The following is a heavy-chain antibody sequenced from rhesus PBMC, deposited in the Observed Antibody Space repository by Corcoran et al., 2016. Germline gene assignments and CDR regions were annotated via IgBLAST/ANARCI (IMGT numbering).Heavy chain of an antibody. CDR3: TGSKAY. CDR2: ISSTCKTK. CDR1: GFSLRSAD. J-gene: IGHJ4*01. V-gene: IGHV3-136*01. Sequence: EVQLVESGGGVGQPGGSLRLSCTGSGFSLRSADMSGVRQAPGMGLDWFSYISSTCKTKSYADSVKGRFTISRDNAKESLSLQMDSLRAEDTAVYYCTGSKAYWGQGVLVTVSS.